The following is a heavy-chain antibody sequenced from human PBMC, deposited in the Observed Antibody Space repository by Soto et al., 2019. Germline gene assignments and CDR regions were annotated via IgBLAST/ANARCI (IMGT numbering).Heavy chain of an antibody. J-gene: IGHJ4*02. Sequence: GGSLRLSCAASGFTFSSYWMNWVRQAPGKGLEWVANINQDGSEDNLLDSVKGRCTISRDNAKNSLFLQMNSLRVDETAVYYCARTGDGHHDFLDYWGQGA. CDR1: GFTFSSYW. D-gene: IGHD1-1*01. CDR2: INQDGSED. CDR3: ARTGDGHHDFLDY. V-gene: IGHV3-7*01.